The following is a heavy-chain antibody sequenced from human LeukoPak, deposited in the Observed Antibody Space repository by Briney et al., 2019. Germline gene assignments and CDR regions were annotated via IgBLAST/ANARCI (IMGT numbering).Heavy chain of an antibody. V-gene: IGHV3-21*01. Sequence: GGSLRLSCAASGFTFSSYSMNWVRQAPGKGLEWVSSISSSSSYIYYADSVKGRFTISRDNARNSLYLQMNSLRAEDTAVYYCARVRGFKYCSGGSCYSGFDYWGQGTLVTVSS. J-gene: IGHJ4*02. CDR3: ARVRGFKYCSGGSCYSGFDY. CDR1: GFTFSSYS. D-gene: IGHD2-15*01. CDR2: ISSSSSYI.